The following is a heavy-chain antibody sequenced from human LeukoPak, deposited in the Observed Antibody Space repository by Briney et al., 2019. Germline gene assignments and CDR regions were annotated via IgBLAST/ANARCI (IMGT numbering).Heavy chain of an antibody. Sequence: GGSLSLSCAASGFTFNIYAMSWVRQAPGKGLEWVAGISGSGGSTGYADSVKGRFTISRDNSKNTLHLHMNSLRAEDTAVYYCAKDRRIAAAYLFDYWGQGTLVSVSS. CDR2: ISGSGGST. D-gene: IGHD6-13*01. J-gene: IGHJ4*02. V-gene: IGHV3-23*01. CDR1: GFTFNIYA. CDR3: AKDRRIAAAYLFDY.